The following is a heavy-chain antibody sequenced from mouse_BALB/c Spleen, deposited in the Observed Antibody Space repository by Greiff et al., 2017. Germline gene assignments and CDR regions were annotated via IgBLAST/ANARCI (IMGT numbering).Heavy chain of an antibody. V-gene: IGHV2-9*02. D-gene: IGHD2-2*01. CDR2: IWAGGST. CDR1: GFSLTSYG. CDR3: GRDLRGYYGYFDV. Sequence: VQVVESGPGLVAPSQSLSITCTVSGFSLTSYGVHWVRQPPGKGLEWLGVIWAGGSTNYNSALMSRLSISKDNSKSQVFLKMNSLQTDDTAMYYCGRDLRGYYGYFDVWGAGTTVTVSS. J-gene: IGHJ1*01.